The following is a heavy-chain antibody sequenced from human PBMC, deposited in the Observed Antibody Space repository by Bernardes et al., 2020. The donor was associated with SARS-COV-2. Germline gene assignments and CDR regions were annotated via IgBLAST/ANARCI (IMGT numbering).Heavy chain of an antibody. CDR1: GGSISNYS. V-gene: IGHV4-59*01. D-gene: IGHD3-10*01. CDR2: TYYSGST. J-gene: IGHJ4*02. CDR3: ATGLEGSGSYDY. Sequence: SESLSLTCTVSGGSISNYSWSWIRQPPGKGLEWIWYTYYSGSTNYNPSLKSRVTISVDTSKNQFSLKLSSVTSADTAVYYCATGLEGSGSYDYWGQGTLVTVSS.